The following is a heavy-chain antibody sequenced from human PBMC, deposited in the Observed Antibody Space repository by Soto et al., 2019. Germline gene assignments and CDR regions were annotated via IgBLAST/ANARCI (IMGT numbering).Heavy chain of an antibody. D-gene: IGHD3-22*01. V-gene: IGHV3-21*01. CDR2: ISSSSSYI. J-gene: IGHJ4*02. Sequence: GGSLRLSCAASGFTFSSYSMNWVRQAPGKGLEWVSSISSSSSYIYYADSVKGRFTISRDNAKNSLYLQMNSLRAEDTAVYDCARQQAYYDSSGYYYPFDYWGQGTLVTVSS. CDR3: ARQQAYYDSSGYYYPFDY. CDR1: GFTFSSYS.